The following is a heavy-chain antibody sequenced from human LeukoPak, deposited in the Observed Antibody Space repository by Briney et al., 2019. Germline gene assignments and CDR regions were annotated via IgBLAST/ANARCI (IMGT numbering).Heavy chain of an antibody. V-gene: IGHV1-8*01. CDR3: ARGGQQLVLYYFQH. CDR2: MNPNSGNT. J-gene: IGHJ1*01. D-gene: IGHD6-13*01. CDR1: GYTFTSYD. Sequence: ASVKVSCKASGYTFTSYDINWVRQATGQGLEWVGWMNPNSGNTGYAQKFQGRVTMTRNTSISTAYMELSSLRSEDTAVYYCARGGQQLVLYYFQHWGQGTLVTVSS.